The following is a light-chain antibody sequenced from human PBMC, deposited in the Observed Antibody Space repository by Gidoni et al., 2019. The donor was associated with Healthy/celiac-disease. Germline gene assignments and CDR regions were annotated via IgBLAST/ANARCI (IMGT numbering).Light chain of an antibody. CDR3: QQDDNLPGALT. J-gene: IGKJ4*01. CDR2: DAS. CDR1: QDISNY. Sequence: DIQMTQSPSSLSASVGDRVTITCQASQDISNYLNWYQQKPGKAPKLLIYDASNLETGVPSRFSGSGSGTDFTFTISSLQPEDIATYYCQQDDNLPGALTFGGGTKVEIK. V-gene: IGKV1-33*01.